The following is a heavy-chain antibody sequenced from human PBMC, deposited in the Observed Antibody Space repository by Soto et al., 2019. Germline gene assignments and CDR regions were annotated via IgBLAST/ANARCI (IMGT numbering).Heavy chain of an antibody. CDR1: GGTFNTYA. Sequence: VQLVQSGAEMKKPGSSVKVSCQSSGGTFNTYAMNWVRQAPGQGPERMGDISPMFGAANYAPKFQGRVTITAGESTGTSYMQLSSLTSEDTALYFCAREVQVHTPAFVYWGQGTLVTVSS. CDR2: ISPMFGAA. J-gene: IGHJ4*02. CDR3: AREVQVHTPAFVY. V-gene: IGHV1-69*19. D-gene: IGHD3-10*01.